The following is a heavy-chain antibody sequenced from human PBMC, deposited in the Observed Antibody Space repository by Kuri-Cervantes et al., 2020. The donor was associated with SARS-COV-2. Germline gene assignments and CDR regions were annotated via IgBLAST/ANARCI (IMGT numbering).Heavy chain of an antibody. V-gene: IGHV4-34*01. CDR1: GGSFSGYY. J-gene: IGHJ4*02. CDR3: ARVVPAAVFDY. Sequence: SETLSLTCAVYGGSFSGYYWSWIRQPPGKGLEWIGSIYYSGSTYYNPSLKSRVTISVDTSKNQFSLKLSSVTAADTAVYYCARVVPAAVFDYWGQGTLVTVSS. D-gene: IGHD2-2*01. CDR2: IYYSGST.